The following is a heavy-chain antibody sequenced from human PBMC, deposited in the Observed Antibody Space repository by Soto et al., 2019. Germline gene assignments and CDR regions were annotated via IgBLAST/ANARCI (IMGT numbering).Heavy chain of an antibody. CDR2: ISGSGGST. CDR3: AKEQEWLVQAPNWFDP. J-gene: IGHJ5*02. V-gene: IGHV3-23*01. CDR1: GFTFSSYA. D-gene: IGHD6-19*01. Sequence: GGSLRLSCAASGFTFSSYAMSWVRQAPGKGLEWVSAISGSGGSTYYADSVKGRFTTSRDNSKNTLYLQMNSLRAEDTAVYYCAKEQEWLVQAPNWFDPWGQGTLVTVSS.